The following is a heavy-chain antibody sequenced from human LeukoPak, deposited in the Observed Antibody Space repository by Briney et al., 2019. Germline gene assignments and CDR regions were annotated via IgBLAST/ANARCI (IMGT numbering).Heavy chain of an antibody. CDR2: NNHSGST. J-gene: IGHJ4*02. D-gene: IGHD3-10*01. V-gene: IGHV4-34*01. CDR1: GGSFSGYY. Sequence: PSETLSLTCAVYGGSFSGYYWSWIRQPPGKGLEWIGENNHSGSTNYNPSLKSRVTISVDTSKNQFSLKLSSVTAADTAVYYCARLTMVRGVKIDYWGQGTLVTVSS. CDR3: ARLTMVRGVKIDY.